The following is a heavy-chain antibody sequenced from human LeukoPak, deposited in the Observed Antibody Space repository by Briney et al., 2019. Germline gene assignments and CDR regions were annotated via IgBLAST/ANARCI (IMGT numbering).Heavy chain of an antibody. J-gene: IGHJ4*02. CDR2: ISSNGGST. CDR1: GFTFSSYA. V-gene: IGHV3-64*01. D-gene: IGHD4-17*01. Sequence: PGGSLRLSCAASGFTFSSYAMHWVRQAPGKGLEYVSAISSNGGSTYYANSVKGRFTISRDNSKNTLYLQMNSLRAEDMALYYCAKGRGLSHDYGVDYWGQGTLVTVSS. CDR3: AKGRGLSHDYGVDY.